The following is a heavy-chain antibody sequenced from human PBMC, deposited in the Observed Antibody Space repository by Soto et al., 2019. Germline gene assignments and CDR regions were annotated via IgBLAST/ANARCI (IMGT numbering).Heavy chain of an antibody. CDR2: ISAYNGNT. CDR1: CYTFTSYG. D-gene: IGHD6-19*01. J-gene: IGHJ5*02. Sequence: ASVKVSCKASCYTFTSYGISWVRQAPGQWLEWMGWISAYNGNTNYAQKLQGRVTMTTDTSTSTAYMELRSLRSDDTAVYYCARVGVYSSGWYLGGPDWFDPWGQGTLVTVSS. V-gene: IGHV1-18*01. CDR3: ARVGVYSSGWYLGGPDWFDP.